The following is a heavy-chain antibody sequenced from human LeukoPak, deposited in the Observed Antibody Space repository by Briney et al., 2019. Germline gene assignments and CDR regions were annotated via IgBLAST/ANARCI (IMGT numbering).Heavy chain of an antibody. V-gene: IGHV3-33*01. CDR3: ATDRMVHYFDY. CDR1: GFIFRNYG. Sequence: GRSLRLSCAASGFIFRNYGMHWVRQAPGKGLEWVAVIWYDGSNKFYADSVKGRFTISRDNSKNTLYLQMNSLRAEDTAVYYCATDRMVHYFDYWGQGTLVTVSS. D-gene: IGHD3-10*01. CDR2: IWYDGSNK. J-gene: IGHJ4*02.